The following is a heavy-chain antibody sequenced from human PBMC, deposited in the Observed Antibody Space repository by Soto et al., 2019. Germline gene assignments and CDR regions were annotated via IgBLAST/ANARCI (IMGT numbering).Heavy chain of an antibody. CDR3: STLGGGSYPFDY. CDR2: ISYDGSNK. Sequence: QVQLVESGGGVVQPGRSLGLSCAASGFTFSRFAIHWVRQAPGKGLEWVAVISYDGSNKYYADSVKGRFTISRDNSKNTLYLQMNSLRVEDTAVYYCSTLGGGSYPFDYWGQGTLVTVSS. J-gene: IGHJ4*02. V-gene: IGHV3-30-3*01. CDR1: GFTFSRFA. D-gene: IGHD1-26*01.